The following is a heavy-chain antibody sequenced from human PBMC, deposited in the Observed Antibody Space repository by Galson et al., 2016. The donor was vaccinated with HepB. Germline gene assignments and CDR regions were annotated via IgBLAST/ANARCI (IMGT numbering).Heavy chain of an antibody. D-gene: IGHD1-7*01. V-gene: IGHV5-51*01. CDR3: ARPEESGTAQSFFRY. CDR1: GYVFPSQW. J-gene: IGHJ4*02. CDR2: IYPGDSDT. Sequence: QSGAEVKEPGESLKISCKASGYVFPSQWIGWVRQMPGEAPEWIGIIYPGDSDTRYSPSFQGLVTISADASITTAYLQWSGLRASDTAMYYCARPEESGTAQSFFRYWGQGTLVTVSS.